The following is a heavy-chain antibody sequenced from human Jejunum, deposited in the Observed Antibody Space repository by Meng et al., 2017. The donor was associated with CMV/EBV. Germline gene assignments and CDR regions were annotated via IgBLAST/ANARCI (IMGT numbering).Heavy chain of an antibody. CDR1: FSTYS. CDR2: IIPSLNIA. J-gene: IGHJ4*02. Sequence: FSTYSVSWVRQAPGQGLEWMGGIIPSLNIANYALKFRGRVTFTADSADKSASAVYMELTSLRYDDTAVYFCARVHQQLVRGYFDSWGQGTLVTVSS. V-gene: IGHV1-69*10. CDR3: ARVHQQLVRGYFDS. D-gene: IGHD3-10*01.